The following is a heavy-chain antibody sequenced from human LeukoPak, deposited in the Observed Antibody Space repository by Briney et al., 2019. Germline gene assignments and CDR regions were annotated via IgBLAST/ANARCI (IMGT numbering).Heavy chain of an antibody. CDR3: ARGWELPYY. V-gene: IGHV4-59*01. J-gene: IGHJ4*02. CDR2: IYYSGST. D-gene: IGHD1-26*01. CDR1: GGSISSYY. Sequence: SETLSLTFTVSGGSISSYYWSWIRQPPGKGLEWIGYIYYSGSTNYNPSLKSRVTISVDTSKNQFSLKLSSVTAADTAVYYCARGWELPYYWGQGTLVTVSS.